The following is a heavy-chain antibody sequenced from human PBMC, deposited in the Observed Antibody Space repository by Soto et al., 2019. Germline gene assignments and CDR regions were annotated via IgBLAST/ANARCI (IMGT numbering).Heavy chain of an antibody. Sequence: SETLSLTCNVSGASISSDDYYWTWIRQPPGKGLEWLGYIYHTGRTSYNPALRSRLTISIDRSKNQFSLTLSSVSAADTALYYCARDQSSSPDFFDYWGQGTLVTVSS. J-gene: IGHJ4*02. CDR2: IYHTGRT. V-gene: IGHV4-30-4*01. D-gene: IGHD6-6*01. CDR3: ARDQSSSPDFFDY. CDR1: GASISSDDYY.